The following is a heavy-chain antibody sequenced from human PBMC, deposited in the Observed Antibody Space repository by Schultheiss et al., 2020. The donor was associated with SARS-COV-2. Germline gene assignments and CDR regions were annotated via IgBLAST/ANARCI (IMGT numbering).Heavy chain of an antibody. V-gene: IGHV3-21*01. D-gene: IGHD3-22*01. J-gene: IGHJ4*02. Sequence: GESLKISCAASGFTFSSYSMNWVRQAPGKGLEWVSSISSSSSYIYYADSVKGRFTISRDNAKNSLYLQMNSLRAEDTAVYYCARDKRRDYDSSGYYYYWGQGTLVTVSS. CDR2: ISSSSSYI. CDR1: GFTFSSYS. CDR3: ARDKRRDYDSSGYYYY.